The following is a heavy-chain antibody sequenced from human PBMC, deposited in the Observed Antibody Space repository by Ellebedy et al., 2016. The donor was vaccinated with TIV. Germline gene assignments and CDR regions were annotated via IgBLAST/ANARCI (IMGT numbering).Heavy chain of an antibody. D-gene: IGHD1-26*01. CDR2: ISSSSSYI. V-gene: IGHV3-21*04. J-gene: IGHJ4*02. CDR1: GFTFSSYS. Sequence: GESLKISCAASGFTFSSYSMNWVRQAPGRGLEWVSTISSSSSYIYYADSVKGRFTVSRDNPKNTLYLQMNSLRAEDTAVYYCVRGAGSYHFDYWGQGTLVTV. CDR3: VRGAGSYHFDY.